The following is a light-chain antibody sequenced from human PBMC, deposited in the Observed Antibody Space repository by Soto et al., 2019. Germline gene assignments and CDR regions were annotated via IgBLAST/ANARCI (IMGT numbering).Light chain of an antibody. CDR1: EDINSR. CDR2: AAF. Sequence: DIQMTQSPSSVSASVGDRVPISCRASEDINSRLAWYQQKPGNAPKLLIYAAFILQSGVPSRFSGYGSGTDFTLSISSLQPEDFATYYCQQADSFPITFGQGTRLEIK. V-gene: IGKV1-12*01. CDR3: QQADSFPIT. J-gene: IGKJ5*01.